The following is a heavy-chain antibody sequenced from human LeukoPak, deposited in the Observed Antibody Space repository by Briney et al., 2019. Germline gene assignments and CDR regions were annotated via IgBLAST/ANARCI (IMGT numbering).Heavy chain of an antibody. CDR1: EFTFDDCG. J-gene: IGHJ4*02. D-gene: IGHD5-12*01. Sequence: GGSLRLSCAASEFTFDDCGMSWVRQAPGKGLEWVSGINWNGGSTGYADSVKGRFTISRDNAKNSLYLQMNSLRAEGTALYYCARVLHIVATLDYWGQGTLVTVSS. V-gene: IGHV3-20*04. CDR3: ARVLHIVATLDY. CDR2: INWNGGST.